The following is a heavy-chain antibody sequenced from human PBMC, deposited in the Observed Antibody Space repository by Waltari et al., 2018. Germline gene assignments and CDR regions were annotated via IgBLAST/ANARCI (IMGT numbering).Heavy chain of an antibody. Sequence: QVQLQESGPGLVKPSETLSLTCTVSGGSISSYYWSWIRQPPGKGLEWIGYIYYSGSTNYNPSLKSRVTISVDTSKNQFSLKLSSVTAADTAVYYCARESRTGHDYGDYAGAFDIWGQGTMVTVSS. CDR2: IYYSGST. D-gene: IGHD4-17*01. J-gene: IGHJ3*02. CDR1: GGSISSYY. V-gene: IGHV4-59*12. CDR3: ARESRTGHDYGDYAGAFDI.